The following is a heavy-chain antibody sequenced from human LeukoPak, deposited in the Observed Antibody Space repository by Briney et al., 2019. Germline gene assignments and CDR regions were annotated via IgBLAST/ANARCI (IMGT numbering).Heavy chain of an antibody. CDR2: ISWNSGSI. D-gene: IGHD6-13*01. CDR1: GFTFSSYE. CDR3: ARGQHRIAAPGTGFDY. Sequence: GGSLRLSCAASGFTFSSYEMNWVRQAPGKGLEWVSGISWNSGSIGYADSVKGRFTISRDNAKNSLYLQMNSLRAEDTAVYYCARGQHRIAAPGTGFDYWGQGALVTVSS. J-gene: IGHJ4*02. V-gene: IGHV3-9*01.